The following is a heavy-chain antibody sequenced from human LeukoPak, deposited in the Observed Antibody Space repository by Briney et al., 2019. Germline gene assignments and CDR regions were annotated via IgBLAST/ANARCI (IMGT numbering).Heavy chain of an antibody. J-gene: IGHJ5*02. CDR1: GGTFSSYA. D-gene: IGHD2-15*01. Sequence: SVKVSCKASGGTFSSYAISWVRQAPGQGLEWMEGIIPIFGTANYAQKFQGRVTITADESTSTAYMELSSLRSEDTAVYYCAGYCSGGSCYWDNGFDPWGQGTLVTVSS. CDR3: AGYCSGGSCYWDNGFDP. V-gene: IGHV1-69*13. CDR2: IIPIFGTA.